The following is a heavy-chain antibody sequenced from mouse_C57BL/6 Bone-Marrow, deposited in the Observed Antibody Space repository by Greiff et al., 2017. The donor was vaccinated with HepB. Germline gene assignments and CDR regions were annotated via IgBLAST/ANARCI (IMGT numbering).Heavy chain of an antibody. Sequence: DVQLQESGAELVRPGASVKLSCTASGFNIKDDYMHWVKQRPEQGLEWIGWIDPENGDTEYASKFQGKATITADTSSNTAYLQLSSLTSEDTAVYYCTTSTYYSKGDYWGQGTTLTVSS. V-gene: IGHV14-4*01. CDR2: IDPENGDT. CDR3: TTSTYYSKGDY. CDR1: GFNIKDDY. J-gene: IGHJ2*01. D-gene: IGHD2-5*01.